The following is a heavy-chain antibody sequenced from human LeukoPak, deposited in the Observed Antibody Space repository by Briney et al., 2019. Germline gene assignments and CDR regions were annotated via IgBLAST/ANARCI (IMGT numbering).Heavy chain of an antibody. Sequence: GASVKVSCKASGYTFTSYGISWVRQAPGQGLEWIGWISAYNGNTNYAQKLQGRGTMTTDTSTSTAYMELRSLRSDDTAVYYCARDRETYYDILTGYFRSFDYWGQGTLVTVSS. V-gene: IGHV1-18*01. CDR1: GYTFTSYG. D-gene: IGHD3-9*01. J-gene: IGHJ4*02. CDR3: ARDRETYYDILTGYFRSFDY. CDR2: ISAYNGNT.